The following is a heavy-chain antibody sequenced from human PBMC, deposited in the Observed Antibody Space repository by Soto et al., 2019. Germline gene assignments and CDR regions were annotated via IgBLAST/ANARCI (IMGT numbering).Heavy chain of an antibody. V-gene: IGHV1-2*02. J-gene: IGHJ3*02. CDR2: IAPHRDGT. D-gene: IGHD4-17*01. CDR1: GYSFTDYY. CDR3: ARGPYGDNAFDI. Sequence: ASVKVSCKASGYSFTDYYMHWIRQAPGQGLEWMGWIAPHRDGTEFAQKFQGRIILTGDTSTSTAYMELKGLTSADTAVYFCARGPYGDNAFDIWGQGTVVTVSS.